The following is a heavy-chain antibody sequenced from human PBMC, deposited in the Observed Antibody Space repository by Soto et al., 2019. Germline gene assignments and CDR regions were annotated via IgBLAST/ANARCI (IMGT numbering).Heavy chain of an antibody. Sequence: PGGSLRLSCAASGFTFRTYAIHWVRQAPGKGLEWVGDIRYDGSKKYYADSVKGRFTISRDKTENMLFLQMSSLRGDDTAIYFCERAEADPGNGKLDYWGQGILVTVSS. J-gene: IGHJ4*02. CDR2: IRYDGSKK. CDR1: GFTFRTYA. D-gene: IGHD2-8*01. CDR3: ERAEADPGNGKLDY. V-gene: IGHV3-30-3*01.